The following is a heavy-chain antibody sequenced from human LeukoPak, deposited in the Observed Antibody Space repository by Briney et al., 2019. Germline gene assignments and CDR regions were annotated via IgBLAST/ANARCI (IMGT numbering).Heavy chain of an antibody. Sequence: PGGSLRLSCAASGFTFNNFAMSWVRQAPGKGLEWVSVISGPGASTYYADFAKGRFTISRDNSKNTLFLHMNSLRAEDTAIYYCAKDRVPFDAFDVWGQGTMVTVSS. J-gene: IGHJ3*01. D-gene: IGHD2/OR15-2a*01. CDR3: AKDRVPFDAFDV. CDR2: ISGPGAST. V-gene: IGHV3-23*01. CDR1: GFTFNNFA.